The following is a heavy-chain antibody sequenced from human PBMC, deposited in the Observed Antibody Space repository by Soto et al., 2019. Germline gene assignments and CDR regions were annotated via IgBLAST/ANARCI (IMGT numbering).Heavy chain of an antibody. J-gene: IGHJ4*02. Sequence: QVQLQESGPGLVKPSETLYLTCTVSGDSVSSGDYYWSWIRQSPGKGLEWIGNIYYRGGPSYNPSLKNRPTISADTSKKQVSLRLNSVTASDTAVSHCARSLSAYYDSGGYHQAYYFDYWGQGILVTVSA. D-gene: IGHD3-22*01. V-gene: IGHV4-61*08. CDR3: ARSLSAYYDSGGYHQAYYFDY. CDR1: GDSVSSGDYY. CDR2: IYYRGGP.